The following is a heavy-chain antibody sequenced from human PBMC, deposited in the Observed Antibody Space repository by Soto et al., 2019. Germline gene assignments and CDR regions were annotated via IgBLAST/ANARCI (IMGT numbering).Heavy chain of an antibody. CDR2: VYYSGYT. CDR1: GGSMSPYY. CDR3: ATQGFGVLHGLVDV. Sequence: SETLSLTCTVSGGSMSPYYWSWIRQAPGVGLEWIAYVYYSGYTHYNPSLKSRVTISVDTSKNQFSLKLTSVTAADTAVYYCATQGFGVLHGLVDVWGQGTTVTVSS. V-gene: IGHV4-59*08. J-gene: IGHJ6*02. D-gene: IGHD3-10*01.